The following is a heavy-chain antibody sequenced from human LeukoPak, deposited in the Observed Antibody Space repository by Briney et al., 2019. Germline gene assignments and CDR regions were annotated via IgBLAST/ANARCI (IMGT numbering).Heavy chain of an antibody. Sequence: QPGRSLRLSCTASGFTFDDYAMHWVRQAPGKGLEWVSGITWNSDNIDYADSVKGRFTISRDNAKNSLYLQMNSLRAEDTAVYYCAALSLGGDYVQDAFDIWGQGTMVTVSS. D-gene: IGHD4-17*01. V-gene: IGHV3-9*01. J-gene: IGHJ3*02. CDR1: GFTFDDYA. CDR2: ITWNSDNI. CDR3: AALSLGGDYVQDAFDI.